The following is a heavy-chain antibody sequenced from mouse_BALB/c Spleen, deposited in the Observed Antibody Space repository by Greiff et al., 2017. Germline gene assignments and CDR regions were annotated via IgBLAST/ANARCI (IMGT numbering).Heavy chain of an antibody. CDR1: GFTFSDYY. CDR3: AREDLGNY. V-gene: IGHV5-4*02. D-gene: IGHD3-3*01. J-gene: IGHJ4*01. Sequence: EVQVVESGGGLVKPGGSLKLSCAASGFTFSDYYMYWVRQTPGKRLEWVATISDGGSYTYYPDSVKGRFTISRDNAKNNLYLQMSSLKSEDTAMYYCAREDLGNYWGQGTSVTVSS. CDR2: ISDGGSYT.